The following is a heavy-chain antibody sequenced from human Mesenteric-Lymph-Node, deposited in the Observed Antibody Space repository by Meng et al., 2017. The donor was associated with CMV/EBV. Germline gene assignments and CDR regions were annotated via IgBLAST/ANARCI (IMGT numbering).Heavy chain of an antibody. D-gene: IGHD6-13*01. V-gene: IGHV4-34*01. CDR2: INHSGST. CDR3: ARDRVDTSTWYYFDY. CDR1: GGSFSGYY. Sequence: SETLSLTCAVYGGSFSGYYWSWIRQPPGKGLEWIGEINHSGSTNYNPSLKSRVTISVDTSKNQVSLKLTSVSAADTAVYYCARDRVDTSTWYYFDYWGQGTLVTVSS. J-gene: IGHJ4*02.